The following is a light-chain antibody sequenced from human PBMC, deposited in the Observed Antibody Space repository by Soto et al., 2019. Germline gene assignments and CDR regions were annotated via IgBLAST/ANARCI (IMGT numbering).Light chain of an antibody. Sequence: DVVMTQSPLSLPVTLGQPASISCKSNQSLVYSDGNTYLNWFQQRPGHSPRRLIYRVSKRDSGVPDRFTGSGSGTDFTLKISRVEAEDVGLYDCMQATDWPTVGQGTKVELK. CDR3: MQATDWPT. V-gene: IGKV2-30*01. J-gene: IGKJ1*01. CDR2: RVS. CDR1: QSLVYSDGNTY.